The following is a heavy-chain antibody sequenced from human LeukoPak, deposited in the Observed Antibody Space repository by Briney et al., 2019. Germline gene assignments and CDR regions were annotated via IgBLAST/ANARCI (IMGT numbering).Heavy chain of an antibody. CDR3: ARVRSSSSSRAFDI. Sequence: SETLSLTCAVYGGSFSGYYWSWIRQPPGKGLEWIGEINHSGSTNYNPSLKSRVTISVDTSKNQFSLKLSSVTAADTAVYYCARVRSSSSSRAFDIWGQGTMVTVSS. CDR1: GGSFSGYY. J-gene: IGHJ3*02. CDR2: INHSGST. D-gene: IGHD6-6*01. V-gene: IGHV4-34*01.